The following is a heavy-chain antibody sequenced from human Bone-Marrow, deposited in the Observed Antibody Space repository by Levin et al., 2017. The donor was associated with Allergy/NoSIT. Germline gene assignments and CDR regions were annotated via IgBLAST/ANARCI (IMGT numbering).Heavy chain of an antibody. CDR1: GFTFTRFW. V-gene: IGHV3-7*01. D-gene: IGHD2-2*01. CDR2: INPDGNDI. CDR3: ARGEQYQPRDGMDV. Sequence: PGGSLRLSCAASGFTFTRFWMNWVRQAPGKGLEWVALINPDGNDIYYMDSVEGRFTISRDNAKKSLDLQMNSLTAEDTAVYYCARGEQYQPRDGMDVWGQGTTVTVSS. J-gene: IGHJ6*02.